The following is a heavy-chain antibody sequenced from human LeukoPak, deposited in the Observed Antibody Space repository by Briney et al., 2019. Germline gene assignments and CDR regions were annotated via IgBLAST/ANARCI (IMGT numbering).Heavy chain of an antibody. V-gene: IGHV4-59*01. D-gene: IGHD3-22*01. CDR2: IYYSGST. CDR3: ARSGRRGYYDSSGLLDY. CDR1: GGSISSYY. Sequence: SETLSLTCTVSGGSISSYYWSWIRQPPGKGLEWIGYIYYSGSTNYNPSLKSRVTISLDTSKNQFSLKLSSVTAADTAVYYCARSGRRGYYDSSGLLDYWGQGTLVTVSS. J-gene: IGHJ4*02.